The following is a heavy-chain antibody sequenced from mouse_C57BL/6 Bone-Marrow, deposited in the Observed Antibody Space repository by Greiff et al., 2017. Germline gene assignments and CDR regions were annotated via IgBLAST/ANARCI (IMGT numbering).Heavy chain of an antibody. CDR2: INPSSGYT. CDR1: GYTFTSYW. CDR3: ATRDYYGSSYYLDY. J-gene: IGHJ2*01. V-gene: IGHV1-7*01. Sequence: VQLQQSGAELAKPGASVKLSCKASGYTFTSYWMHWVKQRPGQGLEWIGYINPSSGYTKYNQKFKDKDTLPADKSSSTAYMQLSSLTYEDSAGYYCATRDYYGSSYYLDYWGQGTTLTVSS. D-gene: IGHD1-1*01.